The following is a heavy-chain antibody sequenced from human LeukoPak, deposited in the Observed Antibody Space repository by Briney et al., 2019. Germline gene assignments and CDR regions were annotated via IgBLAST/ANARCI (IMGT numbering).Heavy chain of an antibody. Sequence: PGGSLGLSCVGSGFSFRYFAIHWVRQAPGKGLEYVSVINTDRRITYYADSVKGRFSISRDNSKNTVYLQMGSLRGDDMAVYYCTRDGGSFCDFDYWGQGALVTVSS. V-gene: IGHV3-64*02. D-gene: IGHD1-26*01. J-gene: IGHJ4*02. CDR1: GFSFRYFA. CDR2: INTDRRIT. CDR3: TRDGGSFCDFDY.